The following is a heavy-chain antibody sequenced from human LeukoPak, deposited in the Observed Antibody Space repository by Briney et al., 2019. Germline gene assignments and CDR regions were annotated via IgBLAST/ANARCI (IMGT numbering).Heavy chain of an antibody. D-gene: IGHD2-15*01. CDR2: ISGSGGST. Sequence: GGSLRLSCAASGFTFSSYAMSWVRQAPGKGLEWVSAISGSGGSTYYADSVKGRFTISRDNSKSTLYLQMNSLRAEDTAVYYCARDRAWDYIVVVVAGYGMDVWGQGTTVTVSS. CDR3: ARDRAWDYIVVVVAGYGMDV. J-gene: IGHJ6*02. CDR1: GFTFSSYA. V-gene: IGHV3-23*01.